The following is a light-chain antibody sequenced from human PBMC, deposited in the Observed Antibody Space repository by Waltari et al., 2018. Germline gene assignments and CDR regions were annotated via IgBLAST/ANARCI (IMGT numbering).Light chain of an antibody. Sequence: QSVSSYLAWYQQKLGQAPRFLIEDTSNRAPGIPASFSGSGSGADFTLTISSLEPEDFAIYYCQQRRNWVFTFGPGTTVDIK. V-gene: IGKV3-11*01. J-gene: IGKJ3*01. CDR3: QQRRNWVFT. CDR1: QSVSSY. CDR2: DTS.